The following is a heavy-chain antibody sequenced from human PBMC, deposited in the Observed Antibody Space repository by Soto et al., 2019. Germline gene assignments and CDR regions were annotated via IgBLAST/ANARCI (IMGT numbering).Heavy chain of an antibody. CDR3: ARHDFWSGYI. J-gene: IGHJ4*02. CDR2: IIPIFGTA. V-gene: IGHV1-69*13. Sequence: SVNVSCKASGGTFSSYAISWVREAPGQGLEWMGGIIPIFGTANYAQNFQGRVTITADESTSTAYMELSSLRSEDTAVYYCARHDFWSGYIWGQGTLVTVSS. CDR1: GGTFSSYA. D-gene: IGHD3-3*01.